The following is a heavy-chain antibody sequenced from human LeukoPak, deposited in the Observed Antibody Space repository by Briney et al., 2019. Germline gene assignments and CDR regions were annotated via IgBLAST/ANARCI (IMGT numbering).Heavy chain of an antibody. V-gene: IGHV3-48*01. J-gene: IGHJ4*02. CDR1: GFTFSSHW. Sequence: GGSLRLSCAASGFTFSSHWMNWVRQAPGKGLEWVSYISGSGSPIYYADSVKGRFTISRDNAKNSLYLQMNSLRAEDTAVYYCVRGAGPFDYWGQGTLVTVSS. CDR3: VRGAGPFDY. CDR2: ISGSGSPI. D-gene: IGHD6-13*01.